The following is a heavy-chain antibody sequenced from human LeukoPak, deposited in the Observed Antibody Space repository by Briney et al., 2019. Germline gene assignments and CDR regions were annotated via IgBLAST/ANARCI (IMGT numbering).Heavy chain of an antibody. V-gene: IGHV4-59*01. CDR3: ARTRVPSSARVYFDY. Sequence: SETLSLTCTVSGGSISSYYWSWIRQPPGKGLEWIGYIYYSGSTNYNPSLKSRVTISVDTSKNQFSLKLSSVTAADTAVYYCARTRVPSSARVYFDYWGQGTLVTVSS. J-gene: IGHJ4*02. CDR1: GGSISSYY. CDR2: IYYSGST. D-gene: IGHD5/OR15-5a*01.